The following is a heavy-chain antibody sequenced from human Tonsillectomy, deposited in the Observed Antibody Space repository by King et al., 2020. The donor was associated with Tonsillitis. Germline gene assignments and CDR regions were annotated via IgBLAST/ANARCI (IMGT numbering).Heavy chain of an antibody. V-gene: IGHV4-59*08. CDR2: IYYSGST. CDR3: ASRSGGSARVFDY. D-gene: IGHD1-26*01. Sequence: QLQESGPGLVKPSETLSLTCTVSGDSIIRYYWSWIRQPPGKRLEWIGYIYYSGSTNYNPSLRSRVTISVDTSKNQFSLKLTSVTAADTAMYYCASRSGGSARVFDYWGQGTLVTVSS. CDR1: GDSIIRYY. J-gene: IGHJ4*02.